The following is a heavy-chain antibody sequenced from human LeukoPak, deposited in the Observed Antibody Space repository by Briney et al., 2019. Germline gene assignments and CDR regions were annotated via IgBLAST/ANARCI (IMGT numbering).Heavy chain of an antibody. CDR1: GGSISSSSYY. J-gene: IGHJ4*02. Sequence: PSETLSLTCTVSGGSISSSSYYWGWIRQPPGKGLEWIGSIYYSGSTYYNPSLKSRVTISVDTSKNQFSLKLSSVTAADTAVYYCARDSPSIAVAGIFDYWGQGTLVTVSS. CDR2: IYYSGST. D-gene: IGHD6-19*01. CDR3: ARDSPSIAVAGIFDY. V-gene: IGHV4-39*07.